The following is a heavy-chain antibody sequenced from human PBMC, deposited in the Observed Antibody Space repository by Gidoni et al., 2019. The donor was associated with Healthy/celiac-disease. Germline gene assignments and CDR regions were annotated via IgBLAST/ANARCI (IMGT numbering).Heavy chain of an antibody. CDR3: ARAYGPRPYYGMDV. D-gene: IGHD2-21*01. J-gene: IGHJ6*02. CDR1: GFTFSSYA. CDR2: ISSNGGST. Sequence: EVQLVASGGGLVQPGGSLRLSCAASGFTFSSYAMHWVRQAPGKGLEYVSAISSNGGSTYYANAVKGRLTIARDNSKNTLYLQMGSLRAEDMAVYYCARAYGPRPYYGMDVWGQGTTVTVSS. V-gene: IGHV3-64*01.